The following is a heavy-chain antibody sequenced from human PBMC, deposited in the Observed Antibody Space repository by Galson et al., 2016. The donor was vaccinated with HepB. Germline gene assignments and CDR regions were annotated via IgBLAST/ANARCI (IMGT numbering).Heavy chain of an antibody. CDR3: PREIPHMVHGGLDC. Sequence: SLRLSCATSGFSLHNNGMHWVRQAPGKGLEWVAVMWYDGSYKYYGDSVRGRFSISRDTSTNTVYLQMTSLRTEDTALYYCPREIPHMVHGGLDCWGQGTLVTVSS. D-gene: IGHD3-10*01. CDR2: MWYDGSYK. J-gene: IGHJ4*02. V-gene: IGHV3-33*01. CDR1: GFSLHNNG.